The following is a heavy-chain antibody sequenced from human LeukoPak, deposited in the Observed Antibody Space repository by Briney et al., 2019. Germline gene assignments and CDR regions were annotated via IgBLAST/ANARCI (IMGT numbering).Heavy chain of an antibody. Sequence: GGSLRLSCAASGFTFSSYAMSWVRQAPGKGLDWVSAISGSGGSTYYADSVKGRFTISRDNSKNTLYLQMNSLRAEDTAVYYCAKKKITIFGVVMPLDFDYWGQGTLVTVSS. CDR1: GFTFSSYA. D-gene: IGHD3-3*01. CDR3: AKKKITIFGVVMPLDFDY. J-gene: IGHJ4*02. V-gene: IGHV3-23*01. CDR2: ISGSGGST.